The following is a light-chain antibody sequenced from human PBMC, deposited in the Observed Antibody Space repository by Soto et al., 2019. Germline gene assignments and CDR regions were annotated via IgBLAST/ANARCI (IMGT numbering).Light chain of an antibody. V-gene: IGKV3-15*01. CDR3: QQYNNWPWT. Sequence: DIVLTQSPGTLSLSPGERATLSCRASQTVRNNYLAWYQQKPGQAPRLLIYGASKRATGFPARFSGSGSGTDFTLTISSLQSEDFAVYYCQQYNNWPWTFGQGTKVDI. CDR2: GAS. CDR1: QTVRNN. J-gene: IGKJ1*01.